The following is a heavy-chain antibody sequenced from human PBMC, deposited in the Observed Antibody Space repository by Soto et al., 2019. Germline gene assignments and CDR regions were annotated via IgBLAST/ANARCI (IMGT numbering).Heavy chain of an antibody. D-gene: IGHD3-3*01. CDR3: ATERRFLEWNYTYYYYGMDV. CDR2: FDPEDGET. J-gene: IGHJ6*02. V-gene: IGHV1-24*01. CDR1: GYTFTSYY. Sequence: ASVKVSCKASGYTFTSYYMHWVRQAPGKGLEWMGGFDPEDGETIYAQKFQGRVTMTEDTSTDTAYMELSSLRSEDTAVYYCATERRFLEWNYTYYYYGMDVWGQGTTVTVSS.